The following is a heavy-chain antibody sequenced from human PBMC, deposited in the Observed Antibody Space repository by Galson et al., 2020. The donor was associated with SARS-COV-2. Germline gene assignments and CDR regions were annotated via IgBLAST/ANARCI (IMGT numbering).Heavy chain of an antibody. V-gene: IGHV3-53*01. CDR1: GFTVGNKY. CDR3: ASRPDGDYGILDY. CDR2: IYIGGTT. D-gene: IGHD4-17*01. J-gene: IGHJ4*02. Sequence: GGSLRLSCAASGFTVGNKYMAWVRQAPGKGLEWVAVIYIGGTTYLKDYVKGRFTISRDNSKNTLYLQMNSLRAEDTAVYYCASRPDGDYGILDYWGQGTLVSVSS.